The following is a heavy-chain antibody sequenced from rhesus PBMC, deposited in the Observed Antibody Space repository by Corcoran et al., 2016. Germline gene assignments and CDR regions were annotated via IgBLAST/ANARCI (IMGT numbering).Heavy chain of an antibody. CDR2: INCNSGST. CDR3: ARNFGWSLGY. D-gene: IGHD6-37*01. V-gene: IGHV4-80*01. J-gene: IGHJ4*01. Sequence: QVQLQESGPGLVKPSETLSLTCAVSGGSFSSYWWSWIPQPPGKGLEWIGEINCNSGSTNYNPSLKSRVTISKDASKNQFSLKLSSVTAADTAVYYCARNFGWSLGYWGQGVLVTVSS. CDR1: GGSFSSYW.